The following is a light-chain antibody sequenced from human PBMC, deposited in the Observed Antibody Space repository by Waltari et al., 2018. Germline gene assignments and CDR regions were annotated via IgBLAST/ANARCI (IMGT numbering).Light chain of an antibody. CDR3: QQYNNWPPVT. V-gene: IGKV3-15*01. CDR2: GAS. J-gene: IGKJ3*01. Sequence: EIVMTQSPATLSVSPGGRATLSCRASQSVSSNLAWYQQKPGQAPRLLIYGASTRATGIPARFSGSGSGTEFTLTISSLQSEDFAVYYCQQYNNWPPVTFGPGTKVDIK. CDR1: QSVSSN.